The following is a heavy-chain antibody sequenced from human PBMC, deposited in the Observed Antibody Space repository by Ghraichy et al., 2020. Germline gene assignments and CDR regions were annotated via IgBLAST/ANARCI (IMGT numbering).Heavy chain of an antibody. CDR3: ARDGGNYDILTGYLNVWPDSDY. Sequence: GGSLRLSCAASGFTFSSYSMNWVRQAPGKGLEWVSSISSSSSYIYYADSVKGRFTISRDNAKNSLYLQMNSLRAEDTAVYYCARDGGNYDILTGYLNVWPDSDYWGQGTLVTVSS. CDR2: ISSSSSYI. V-gene: IGHV3-21*01. D-gene: IGHD3-9*01. CDR1: GFTFSSYS. J-gene: IGHJ4*02.